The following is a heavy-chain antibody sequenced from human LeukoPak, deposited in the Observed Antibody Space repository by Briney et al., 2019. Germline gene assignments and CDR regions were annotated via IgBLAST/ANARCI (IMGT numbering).Heavy chain of an antibody. D-gene: IGHD1-26*01. J-gene: IGHJ4*02. CDR3: TKGRGGSYYGFDY. CDR1: GFTFSSYA. Sequence: GGSLRLSRAASGFTFSSYAMSWVRQAPGKGLEWVSAISGSGGSTYYADSVKGRFTISRDNSKNTLYLQMNSLRADDTAVYYCTKGRGGSYYGFDYWGQGTLDTVSS. CDR2: ISGSGGST. V-gene: IGHV3-23*01.